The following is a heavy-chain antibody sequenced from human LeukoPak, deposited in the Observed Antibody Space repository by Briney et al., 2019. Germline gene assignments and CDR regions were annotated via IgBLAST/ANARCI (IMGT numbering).Heavy chain of an antibody. CDR2: INHSGST. Sequence: PSETLSLTCAVYGGSFSGYYWSWIRQPPGKGLEWIGEINHSGSTNYNPSLKSRVTISVDTSKNQFSLKLSSVTAADTAVYYCARDYYYDSSGYSYDAFDIWGQGTMVTVSS. D-gene: IGHD3-22*01. V-gene: IGHV4-34*01. CDR1: GGSFSGYY. CDR3: ARDYYYDSSGYSYDAFDI. J-gene: IGHJ3*02.